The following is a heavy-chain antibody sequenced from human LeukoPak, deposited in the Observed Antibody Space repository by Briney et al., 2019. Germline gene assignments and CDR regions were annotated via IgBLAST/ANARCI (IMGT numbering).Heavy chain of an antibody. CDR2: ISRSGGTV. V-gene: IGHV3-11*01. Sequence: PGGSLRLSCAASGFTFSDYYMSWIRQAPGKGLEWVPYISRSGGTVYYADSVKGRFTISRDNAKNSLYLQMNSLRAEDTAVYYCARYTVLVSGTFDYWGQGTLVTVSS. D-gene: IGHD5-18*01. CDR3: ARYTVLVSGTFDY. CDR1: GFTFSDYY. J-gene: IGHJ4*02.